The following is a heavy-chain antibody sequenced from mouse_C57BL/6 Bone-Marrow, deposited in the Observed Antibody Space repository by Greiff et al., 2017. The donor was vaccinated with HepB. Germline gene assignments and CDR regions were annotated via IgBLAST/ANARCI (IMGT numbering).Heavy chain of an antibody. Sequence: QSGPGLVKPSQSLSLTCSVTGYSITSGYYWNWIRQFPGNKLEWMGYISYDGSNNYNPSLKNRISITRDTSKNQFFLKLNSVTTEDTATYYCAREGYTRGYAMDYWGQGTSVTVSS. CDR3: AREGYTRGYAMDY. V-gene: IGHV3-6*01. J-gene: IGHJ4*01. CDR1: GYSITSGYY. D-gene: IGHD1-3*01. CDR2: ISYDGSN.